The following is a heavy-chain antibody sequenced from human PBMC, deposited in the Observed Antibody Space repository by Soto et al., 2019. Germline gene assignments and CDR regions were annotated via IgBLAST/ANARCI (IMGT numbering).Heavy chain of an antibody. CDR3: WVKVVVHAAFDM. V-gene: IGHV3-21*02. J-gene: IGHJ3*02. D-gene: IGHD2-15*01. Sequence: EVQLVESGGGLVKPGGSLRLSCEASGFSFRNYNMNWARQAPGKGLEWVSSIRSNTDYIYYADSVKGRFTISRDNAKNSLYLPMNSLRAEDTAVYYCWVKVVVHAAFDMGGQGTMLTFSS. CDR2: IRSNTDYI. CDR1: GFSFRNYN.